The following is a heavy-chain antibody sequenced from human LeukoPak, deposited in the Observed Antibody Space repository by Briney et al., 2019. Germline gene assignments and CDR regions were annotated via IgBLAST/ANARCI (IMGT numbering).Heavy chain of an antibody. CDR2: MNPNSGNT. Sequence: ASVTVSFKASGYTFTSYDINWVRQATGQGLEWMGWMNPNSGNTGYAQKFQGRVTMTRNTSISTAYMELSSLRSEDTAVYYCARGFESAVAEAFDIWGQGTMVTVSS. CDR3: ARGFESAVAEAFDI. D-gene: IGHD6-19*01. CDR1: GYTFTSYD. J-gene: IGHJ3*02. V-gene: IGHV1-8*01.